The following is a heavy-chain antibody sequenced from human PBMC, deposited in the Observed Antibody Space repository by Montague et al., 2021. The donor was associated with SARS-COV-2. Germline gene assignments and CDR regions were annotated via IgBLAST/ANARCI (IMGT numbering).Heavy chain of an antibody. Sequence: TLSPTCTVSGGSISSGGYYWSWIRQHPGKGLEWIGYIYYSGSTYYNPSLKSRVTISVDTSKNQFSLKVSSVTAADTAVYYCARVRGGFLEWLLYFDYWGQGTLVTVSS. CDR3: ARVRGGFLEWLLYFDY. V-gene: IGHV4-31*03. CDR2: IYYSGST. J-gene: IGHJ4*02. D-gene: IGHD3-3*01. CDR1: GGSISSGGYY.